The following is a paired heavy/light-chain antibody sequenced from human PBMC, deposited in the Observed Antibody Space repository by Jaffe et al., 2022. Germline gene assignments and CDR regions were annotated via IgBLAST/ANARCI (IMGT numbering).Light chain of an antibody. V-gene: IGLV1-51*01. J-gene: IGLJ1*01. CDR3: GTWDSSLSAGGYV. Sequence: QSVLTQPPSVSAAPGQKVTISCSGSSSNIGNNYVSWYQQLPGTAPKLLIYDNNKRPSGIPDRFSGSKSGTSATLGITGLQTGDEADYYCGTWDSSLSAGGYVFGTGTKVTVL. CDR1: SSNIGNNY. CDR2: DNN.
Heavy chain of an antibody. CDR3: ARLGYCTGGVCSRRARFYYYYYMDV. V-gene: IGHV1-8*01. D-gene: IGHD2-8*02. CDR1: GYTFTSYD. Sequence: QVQLVQSGAEVKKPGASVKVSCKASGYTFTSYDINWVRQATGQGLEWMGWMNPNSGNTGYAQKFQGRVTMTRNTSISTAYMELSSLRSEDTAVYYCARLGYCTGGVCSRRARFYYYYYMDVWGKGTTVTVSS. CDR2: MNPNSGNT. J-gene: IGHJ6*03.